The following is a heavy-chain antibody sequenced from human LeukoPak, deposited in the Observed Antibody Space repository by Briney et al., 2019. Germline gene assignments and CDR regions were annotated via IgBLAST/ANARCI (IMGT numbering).Heavy chain of an antibody. Sequence: NAGGSLRLSRAASGFTFSSYNMNWVRQAPGKGLEWVSSISSSSSYIYYADSVKGRFAISRDNAKNSLYLQMNSLRAEDTAVYYCARVPVSDWLLYLYYLDYWGQGTLVTVSS. J-gene: IGHJ4*02. CDR3: ARVPVSDWLLYLYYLDY. CDR1: GFTFSSYN. D-gene: IGHD3/OR15-3a*01. V-gene: IGHV3-21*01. CDR2: ISSSSSYI.